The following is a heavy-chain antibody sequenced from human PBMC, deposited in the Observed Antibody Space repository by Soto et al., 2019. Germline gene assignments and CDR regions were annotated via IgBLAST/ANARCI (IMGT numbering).Heavy chain of an antibody. CDR2: IYHSGSP. V-gene: IGHV4-61*01. CDR1: GGSVRDGSYY. J-gene: IGHJ5*02. Sequence: QVQLQESGPGLVKPSETLSLICTVSGGSVRDGSYYWAWLRQPPGKGLEWIGHIYHSGSPIYNPSLKSRVTISIDTSKSQFSLNLNSMTAADTAVYYCAGYNWNYYFDPWGQGTLVTVAS. D-gene: IGHD1-7*01. CDR3: AGYNWNYYFDP.